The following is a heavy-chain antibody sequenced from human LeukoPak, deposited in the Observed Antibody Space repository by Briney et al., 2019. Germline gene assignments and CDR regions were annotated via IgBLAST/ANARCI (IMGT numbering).Heavy chain of an antibody. D-gene: IGHD1-26*01. CDR3: AADPLAGSPKYNWFDP. CDR2: IVVGSGNT. J-gene: IGHJ5*02. Sequence: SVKVSCKASGITFTSSAVQWVRQARGQRLEWIGWIVVGSGNTNYAQKFQERVTITRDMSTSTAYMELSSLRSEDTAVYYCAADPLAGSPKYNWFDPWGQGTLVTVSS. CDR1: GITFTSSA. V-gene: IGHV1-58*01.